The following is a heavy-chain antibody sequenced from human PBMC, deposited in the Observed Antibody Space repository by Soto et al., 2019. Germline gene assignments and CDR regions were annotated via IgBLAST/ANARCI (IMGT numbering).Heavy chain of an antibody. CDR2: IYYSGST. CDR1: GGSISSYY. D-gene: IGHD2-2*01. V-gene: IGHV4-59*01. Sequence: PSETLSLTCTVSGGSISSYYWSWIRQPPGKGLEWIGYIYYSGSTNYNPSLKSRVTISVGTSKNQFSLKLSSVTAADTAVYYCARASTATPADLVDYYYGMDVWGQGTTVTVSS. J-gene: IGHJ6*02. CDR3: ARASTATPADLVDYYYGMDV.